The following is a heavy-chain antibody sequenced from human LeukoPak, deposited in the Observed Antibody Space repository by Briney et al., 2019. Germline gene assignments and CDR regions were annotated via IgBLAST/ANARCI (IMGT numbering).Heavy chain of an antibody. CDR3: ARDLLYNGNDVYGPTRGWFDP. V-gene: IGHV3-21*01. Sequence: GGSLRLSCAASGFTFSSYSMNWVRQAPGKGLEWGSSISSSSSYIYYADSVKGRFTISRDNAKNSLYLQMNSLRAEDTAVYYCARDLLYNGNDVYGPTRGWFDPWGQGTLVTVSS. J-gene: IGHJ5*02. CDR1: GFTFSSYS. D-gene: IGHD1-1*01. CDR2: ISSSSSYI.